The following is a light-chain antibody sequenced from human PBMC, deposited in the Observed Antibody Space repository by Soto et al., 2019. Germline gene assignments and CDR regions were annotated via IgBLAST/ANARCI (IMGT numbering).Light chain of an antibody. CDR3: QQYASFPRT. Sequence: EIVLTQSPATLSLSPGERATLSCRASQGVSGNYLAWYQQKPGQAPRLLTYVASSRATGVADTFSGSGSGTDFTLTISRLEPEDFAVYYCQQYASFPRTFGQGTRVEIK. V-gene: IGKV3-20*01. CDR2: VAS. CDR1: QGVSGNY. J-gene: IGKJ1*01.